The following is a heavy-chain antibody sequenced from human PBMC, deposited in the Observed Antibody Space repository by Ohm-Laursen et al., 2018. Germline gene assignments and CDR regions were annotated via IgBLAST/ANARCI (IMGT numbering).Heavy chain of an antibody. CDR3: AKQVRD. CDR1: GFSFSTSA. V-gene: IGHV3-23*01. Sequence: SLRLSCSASGFSFSTSAMSWVRQAPGKGLEWVSSISTSAGSTYLADSVKGRFTISRDNSKNTVYLQMNSLRAEDTAVYYCAKQVRDWGQGALVTVPS. D-gene: IGHD4-11*01. J-gene: IGHJ4*02. CDR2: ISTSAGST.